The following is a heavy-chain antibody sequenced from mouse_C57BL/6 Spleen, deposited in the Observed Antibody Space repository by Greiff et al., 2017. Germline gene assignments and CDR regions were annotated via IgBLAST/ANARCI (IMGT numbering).Heavy chain of an antibody. CDR3: AHRGVMDY. J-gene: IGHJ4*01. CDR1: GFSLTSYG. CDR2: IWGDGST. V-gene: IGHV2-3*01. Sequence: VQRVESGPGLVAPSQSLSITCTVSGFSLTSYGVSWVRQPPGKGLEWLGVIWGDGSTNYYSALISSLSISKDNSKSEVFLKLSSLQTDDAATYYCAHRGVMDYWGQGTSVTVSS.